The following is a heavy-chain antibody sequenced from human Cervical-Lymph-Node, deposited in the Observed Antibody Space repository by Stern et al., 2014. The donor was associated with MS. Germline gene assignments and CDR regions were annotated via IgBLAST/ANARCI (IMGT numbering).Heavy chain of an antibody. CDR1: GDSIRTYF. V-gene: IGHV4-59*08. CDR2: IYSSGST. J-gene: IGHJ4*02. CDR3: ARKADWGDYFDY. D-gene: IGHD7-27*01. Sequence: QVQLQESGPGLLKPSETLSLTCTVSGDSIRTYFWTWIRQSPGKTLEWIGYIYSSGSTDYNPSLKSRVTMSLDTANKKFSLNLSSVTAADTAVYFCARKADWGDYFDYWGQGTLVTVSS.